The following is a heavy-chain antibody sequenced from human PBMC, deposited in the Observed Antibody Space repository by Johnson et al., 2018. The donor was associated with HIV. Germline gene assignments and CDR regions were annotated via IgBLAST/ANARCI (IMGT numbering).Heavy chain of an antibody. Sequence: VLLLESGGGLVQPGRSLRLSCAASGFTFSSYTMHWVRQAPGKGLEWVASISNDGSNKFYADSVKGRFTISRDNSRNTLDLQMSSLRPADTAVYYCVKEGTTVTTFLVYHIWGQGTRVTVSS. CDR1: GFTFSSYT. CDR2: ISNDGSNK. V-gene: IGHV3-30*18. CDR3: VKEGTTVTTFLVYHI. D-gene: IGHD4-17*01. J-gene: IGHJ3*02.